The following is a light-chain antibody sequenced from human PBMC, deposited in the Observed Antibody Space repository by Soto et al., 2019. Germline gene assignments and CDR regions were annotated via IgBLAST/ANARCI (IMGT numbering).Light chain of an antibody. Sequence: DIQMTQAPSSLSASVGDRVTITCRARQDISTDLAWYQQKPGKVPKLLISAAYTLQSGVPPRFSGNGSGTDFTLTIGSLQPEDVATYYCQKYDNAPLTFGGGTKGEIK. CDR2: AAY. CDR3: QKYDNAPLT. V-gene: IGKV1-27*01. J-gene: IGKJ4*01. CDR1: QDISTD.